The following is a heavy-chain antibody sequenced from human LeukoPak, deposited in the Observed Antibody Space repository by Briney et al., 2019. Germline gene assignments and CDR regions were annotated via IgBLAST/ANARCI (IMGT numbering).Heavy chain of an antibody. CDR3: ARGPPKAMVRGPIDP. CDR1: GYTFTCYY. V-gene: IGHV1-2*02. D-gene: IGHD3-10*01. Sequence: ASVKVSCKASGYTFTCYYMHWVRQAPGQGLEWMGFINPNICCTTYAQNFPVMVPMTTATSISTAYMELSRLRSDDTAVYYCARGPPKAMVRGPIDPWGQGTLVTVSS. CDR2: INPNICCT. J-gene: IGHJ5*02.